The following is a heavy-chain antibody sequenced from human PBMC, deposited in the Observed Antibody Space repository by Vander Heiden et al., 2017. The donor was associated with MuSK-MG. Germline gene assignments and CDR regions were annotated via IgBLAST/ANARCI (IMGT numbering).Heavy chain of an antibody. CDR2: ISYDGSNK. CDR1: GFTFSSYA. Sequence: QVQLVESGGGVVQPGRSLRLSCAASGFTFSSYAMHWVRQAPGKGLEWVAVISYDGSNKYYADSVKGRFTISRDNSKNTLYLQMNSLRAEDTAVYYCARDLPYSSQKRFDYWGQGTLVTVSS. V-gene: IGHV3-30-3*01. J-gene: IGHJ4*02. D-gene: IGHD6-13*01. CDR3: ARDLPYSSQKRFDY.